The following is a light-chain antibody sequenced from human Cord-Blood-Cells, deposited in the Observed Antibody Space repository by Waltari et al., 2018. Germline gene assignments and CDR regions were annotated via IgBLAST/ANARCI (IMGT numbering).Light chain of an antibody. CDR2: GAS. CDR1: QSVSSN. V-gene: IGKV3-15*01. CDR3: QQYNNWPLT. J-gene: IGKJ4*01. Sequence: EIVMTQSPATLSVSPGERATLSCRASQSVSSNLAWYPHKPGQAPRLLIHGASTRATGIPARFSGSGSGTEFTLTISSLQSEDFAVYYCQQYNNWPLTFGGGTKVEIK.